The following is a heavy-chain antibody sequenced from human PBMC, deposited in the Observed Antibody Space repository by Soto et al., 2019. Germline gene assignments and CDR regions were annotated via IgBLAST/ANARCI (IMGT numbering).Heavy chain of an antibody. CDR3: ARGAGWLVRGGFDY. Sequence: QVQLVESGGGVVQPGRSLRLSCVASGFTFDSFGMHWVRQAPGKGLEWVALIWYDGSKKYYADSVKGRFTISRDNSKNTRYLEMNSLRGEDTAVYYCARGAGWLVRGGFDYWGQGTLVTVSS. CDR2: IWYDGSKK. J-gene: IGHJ4*02. D-gene: IGHD6-19*01. CDR1: GFTFDSFG. V-gene: IGHV3-33*01.